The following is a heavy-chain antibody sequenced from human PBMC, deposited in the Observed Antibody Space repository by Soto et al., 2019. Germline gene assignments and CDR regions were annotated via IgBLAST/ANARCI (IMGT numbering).Heavy chain of an antibody. Sequence: SAPTLVNHTETLTLTCTASGFSLSNARMGVSWIRQPPGKALEWLAHIFSNDEKSYSTSLKSRLTISKDTSKSQVVLTMTNMDPVDTATYYCARIISYYDFWSGYPDPWGQGTLVTVSS. V-gene: IGHV2-26*01. J-gene: IGHJ5*02. CDR2: IFSNDEK. CDR3: ARIISYYDFWSGYPDP. CDR1: GFSLSNARMG. D-gene: IGHD3-3*01.